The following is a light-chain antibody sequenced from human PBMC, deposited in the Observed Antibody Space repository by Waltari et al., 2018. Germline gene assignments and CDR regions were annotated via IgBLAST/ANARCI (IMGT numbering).Light chain of an antibody. CDR1: QSVSSSY. Sequence: ETVLTQSPGTLPWSPGESATLSYRASQSVSSSYLAWYQQKPGQAPRLLIYGASSRATGIPDSFSGSGSGTDFTLTISSLEPEDFAVYYCQQYGSSPWGFGQGTKVEIK. CDR3: QQYGSSPWG. J-gene: IGKJ1*01. V-gene: IGKV3-20*01. CDR2: GAS.